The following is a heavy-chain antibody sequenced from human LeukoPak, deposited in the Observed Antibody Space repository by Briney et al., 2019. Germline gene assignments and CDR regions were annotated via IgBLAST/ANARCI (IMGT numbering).Heavy chain of an antibody. J-gene: IGHJ3*02. CDR3: ARLYWGLGAFDI. CDR1: GYSITTGYH. D-gene: IGHD3-16*01. V-gene: IGHV4-38-2*01. CDR2: IYHNEST. Sequence: SETLSLTCAVSGYSITTGYHWAWIRQTPGKVLEWFGSIYHNESTYYNPSLKSRVTMSVDTSKNHFSLKLSSVTAADTAVYYCARLYWGLGAFDIWGQGTMVTVSS.